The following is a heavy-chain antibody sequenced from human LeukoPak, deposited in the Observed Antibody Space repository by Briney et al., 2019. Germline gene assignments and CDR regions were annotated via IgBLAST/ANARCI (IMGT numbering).Heavy chain of an antibody. CDR2: ISANGVDT. Sequence: GVSLRLSCVASGFTFSNHAMTWVRQAPGKGLEWVSAISANGVDTFYAPTVKGRFTISRDNSKNTLCLQMNSLGVEDTAVYYCAKDSTTVAGDLWNWGQGTLVTVSS. CDR1: GFTFSNHA. D-gene: IGHD6-19*01. CDR3: AKDSTTVAGDLWN. V-gene: IGHV3-23*01. J-gene: IGHJ4*02.